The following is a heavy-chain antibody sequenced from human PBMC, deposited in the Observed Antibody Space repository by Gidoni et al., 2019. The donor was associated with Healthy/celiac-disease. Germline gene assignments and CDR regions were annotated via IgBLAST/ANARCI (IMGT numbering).Heavy chain of an antibody. CDR3: ARTYSSGPNPSDY. V-gene: IGHV1-3*01. CDR2: INDGNGNT. D-gene: IGHD6-19*01. J-gene: IGHJ4*02. CDR1: GYTFTSYA. Sequence: QVQLVQSGAEVKKPGASVTVSCKASGYTFTSYAMHWVRQAPGQRLEWMGWINDGNGNTKYSQKFQGRVTITRNTSASTDYMELSSLGSEDTAVYYCARTYSSGPNPSDYWGQGTLVTVSS.